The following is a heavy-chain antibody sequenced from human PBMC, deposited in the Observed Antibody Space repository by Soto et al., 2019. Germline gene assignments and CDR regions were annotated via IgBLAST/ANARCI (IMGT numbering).Heavy chain of an antibody. CDR1: GYNFAGYW. J-gene: IGHJ4*02. V-gene: IGHV5-51*01. D-gene: IGHD3-3*01. CDR2: IYPSDSDT. CDR3: AREGVSTRTFDY. Sequence: EVQLVQSGAEVKKPGESLKISCKGSGYNFAGYWIAWVRQMPGKGLELMGIIYPSDSDTRYRPSFQGQVTISADKSISSAYLQWSSLRASDTAMYYCAREGVSTRTFDYWGQGTPVTVS.